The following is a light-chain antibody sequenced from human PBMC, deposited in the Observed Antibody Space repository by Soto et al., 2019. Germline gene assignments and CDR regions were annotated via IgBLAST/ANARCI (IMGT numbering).Light chain of an antibody. CDR2: DAS. J-gene: IGKJ5*01. Sequence: EIVLTQSPATLSLSPGERATLSCRASQSVSDYLAWYQQKPGQAPRLLIYDASNRATGIPARFSGSGSGTELALTISSRGLEDVAVYYCQQRSNWPPITFGQGTRLEIK. CDR1: QSVSDY. V-gene: IGKV3-11*01. CDR3: QQRSNWPPIT.